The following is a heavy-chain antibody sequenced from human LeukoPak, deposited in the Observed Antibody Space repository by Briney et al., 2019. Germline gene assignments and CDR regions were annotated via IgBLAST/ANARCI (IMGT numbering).Heavy chain of an antibody. CDR3: ARVRGIAAAGTRSGDAFDI. Sequence: GGSLRLSCAASGFTFSSYEMNWVRQAPGKGLEWVSYISSSGSTLYYADSVKGRFTISRDNAKNSLYLQMNSLRAEDTAVYYCARVRGIAAAGTRSGDAFDIWGQGTMVTVSS. V-gene: IGHV3-48*03. D-gene: IGHD6-13*01. J-gene: IGHJ3*02. CDR1: GFTFSSYE. CDR2: ISSSGSTL.